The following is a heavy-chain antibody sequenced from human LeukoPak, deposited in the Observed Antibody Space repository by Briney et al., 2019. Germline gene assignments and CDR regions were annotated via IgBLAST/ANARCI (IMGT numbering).Heavy chain of an antibody. Sequence: ASVKVSYKASGYTFTGYYMHWVRQAPGQGLEWMGWINPNSGGTNYAQKFQGRVTMTRDTSISTAYMELSRLRSDDTAVYYCARASSDQYQLLSFGFDYWGQGTLVTVSS. V-gene: IGHV1-2*02. CDR1: GYTFTGYY. CDR3: ARASSDQYQLLSFGFDY. CDR2: INPNSGGT. D-gene: IGHD2-2*01. J-gene: IGHJ4*02.